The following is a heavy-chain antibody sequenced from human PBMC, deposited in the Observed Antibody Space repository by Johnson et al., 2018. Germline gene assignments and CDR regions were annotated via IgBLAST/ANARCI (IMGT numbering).Heavy chain of an antibody. Sequence: VQLVESGGGLVQPGGSLRLSCAASGFSFSSYAMAWVRQAPGKGLEWVSAMSGGGASTYYADSVKGRVTLSRDNSKNTLFLQMNSLRAEDTAMYYCAKDPYYYDGSAYSTSYYYYYMDVWGKGTTVTVSS. D-gene: IGHD3-22*01. CDR2: MSGGGAST. V-gene: IGHV3-23*04. J-gene: IGHJ6*03. CDR3: AKDPYYYDGSAYSTSYYYYYMDV. CDR1: GFSFSSYA.